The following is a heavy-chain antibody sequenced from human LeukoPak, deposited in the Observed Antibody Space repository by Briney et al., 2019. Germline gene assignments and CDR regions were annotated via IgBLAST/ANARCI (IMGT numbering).Heavy chain of an antibody. CDR2: ISSSSSTI. V-gene: IGHV3-48*02. J-gene: IGHJ4*02. Sequence: GGSLRLSCAASGFSFSGYAMSWVRQAPGKGLEWVSYISSSSSTIYYADSVKGRFTISRDNAKNSLYLQMNSLRDEDTAVYYCARVPRPARPAANFDYWGQGTLVTVSS. CDR3: ARVPRPARPAANFDY. D-gene: IGHD2-2*01. CDR1: GFSFSGYA.